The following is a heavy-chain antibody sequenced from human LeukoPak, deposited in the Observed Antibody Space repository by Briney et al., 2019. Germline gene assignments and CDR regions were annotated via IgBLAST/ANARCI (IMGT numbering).Heavy chain of an antibody. V-gene: IGHV3-21*01. CDR2: ISSSSSYI. CDR1: GFTVSSNY. Sequence: GGSLRLSCAASGFTVSSNYMNWVRQAPGKGLEWVSSISSSSSYIYYADSVKGRFTISRDNAKNSLYLQMNSLRAEDTAVYYCARAIAAAGTDYWGQGTLVTVSS. D-gene: IGHD6-13*01. J-gene: IGHJ4*02. CDR3: ARAIAAAGTDY.